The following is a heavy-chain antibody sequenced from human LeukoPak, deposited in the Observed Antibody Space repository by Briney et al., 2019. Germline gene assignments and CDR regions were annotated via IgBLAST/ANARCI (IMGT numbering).Heavy chain of an antibody. J-gene: IGHJ4*02. CDR3: ARGGTYGSGRNQHTTLDY. V-gene: IGHV3-7*01. Sequence: PGGSLRLSCVASGFTFRNYWMSWVRLAPGKGLEWVANTNQDGSEKYYLDSVKGRFTISRDNAKNSLYLQMNSLRAEDTAVYYCARGGTYGSGRNQHTTLDYWGQGTLVTVSS. CDR1: GFTFRNYW. D-gene: IGHD3-10*01. CDR2: TNQDGSEK.